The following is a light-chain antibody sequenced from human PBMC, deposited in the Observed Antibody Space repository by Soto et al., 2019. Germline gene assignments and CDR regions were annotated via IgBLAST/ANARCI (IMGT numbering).Light chain of an antibody. CDR3: FSHRGGDSHV. Sequence: QSALTQPASVSGSPGQSITISCTGTSSDVGAYNYVSWYQQYPGKAPKLMIYGVTNRPSGVSNRFSGSKTGNTASLTISGLQAEDEADYYCFSHRGGDSHVFGTGTKVIVL. J-gene: IGLJ1*01. CDR2: GVT. V-gene: IGLV2-14*01. CDR1: SSDVGAYNY.